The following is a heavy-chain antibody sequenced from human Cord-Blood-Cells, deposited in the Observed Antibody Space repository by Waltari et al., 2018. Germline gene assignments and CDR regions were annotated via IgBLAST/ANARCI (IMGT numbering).Heavy chain of an antibody. J-gene: IGHJ3*02. D-gene: IGHD3-10*01. CDR1: GFTFSRYG. Sequence: QVQLVESGGGVVQPGRSLRLSCAASGFTFSRYGMHWVRQAPGKGLEWVAVKSYDGSNKYYADSVKGRFTISRDNSKNTLYLQMNSLRAEDTAVYYCAKSGEDAFDIWGQGTMVTVSS. V-gene: IGHV3-30*18. CDR3: AKSGEDAFDI. CDR2: KSYDGSNK.